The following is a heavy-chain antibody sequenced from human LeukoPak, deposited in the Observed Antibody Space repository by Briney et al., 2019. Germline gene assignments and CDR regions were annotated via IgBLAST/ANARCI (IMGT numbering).Heavy chain of an antibody. J-gene: IGHJ6*02. Sequence: LRLSCAASGFTFSSYAMSWVRQPPGKGLEWIGYIYYSGSTYYNPSLKSRVTISVDTSKNQFSLKLSSVTAADAAVYYCARAGPDYGMDVWGQGTTVTVSS. CDR2: IYYSGST. D-gene: IGHD3-10*01. CDR1: GFTFSSYA. CDR3: ARAGPDYGMDV. V-gene: IGHV4-30-4*08.